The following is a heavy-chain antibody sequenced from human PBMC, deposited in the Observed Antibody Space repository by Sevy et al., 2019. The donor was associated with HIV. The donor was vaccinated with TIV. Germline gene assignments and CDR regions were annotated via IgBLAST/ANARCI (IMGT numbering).Heavy chain of an antibody. CDR1: GFTFRNYD. CDR3: AKEAPSRFDY. J-gene: IGHJ4*02. CDR2: IRYDGSHK. Sequence: GGSLRLSCAASGFTFRNYDMHWVRQAPGKGLEWISFIRYDGSHKSYAESVKGRFTISRDNSKNTLDLHMNSLRPEDTAVYFCAKEAPSRFDYWGQGALVTVSS. V-gene: IGHV3-30*02.